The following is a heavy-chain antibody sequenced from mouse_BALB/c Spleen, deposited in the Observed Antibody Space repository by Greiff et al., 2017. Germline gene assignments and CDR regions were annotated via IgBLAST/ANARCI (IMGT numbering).Heavy chain of an antibody. CDR2: IWAGGST. D-gene: IGHD2-1*01. CDR3: ARGGYGNFLAY. CDR1: GFSLTSYG. Sequence: QVQLKQSGPGLVAPSQSLSITCTVSGFSLTSYGVHWVRQPPGKGLEWLGVIWAGGSTNYNSALMSRLSISKDNSKSQVFLKMNSLQTDDTAMYYCARGGYGNFLAYWGQGTLVTVSA. J-gene: IGHJ3*01. V-gene: IGHV2-9*02.